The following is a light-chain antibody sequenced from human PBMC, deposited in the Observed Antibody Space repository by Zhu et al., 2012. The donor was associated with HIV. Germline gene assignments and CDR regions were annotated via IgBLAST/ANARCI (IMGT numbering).Light chain of an antibody. Sequence: CRASQSINSNYLIWYQQKPGQAPRPLIYGASDRASGVPHRFSGSGSGTDFTLTISRLEPEDFAVYYCHQYDRSWTFGQGTKVEIK. CDR1: QSINSNY. CDR3: HQYDRSWT. CDR2: GAS. J-gene: IGKJ1*01. V-gene: IGKV3-20*01.